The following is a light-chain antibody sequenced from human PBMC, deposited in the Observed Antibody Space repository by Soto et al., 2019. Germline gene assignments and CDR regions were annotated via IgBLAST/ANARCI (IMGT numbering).Light chain of an antibody. Sequence: DIVMTQTPLSSPVTLGQPASISCKSSQSLVYTDGNTYLSWLHQRPGQPPRLLIYKISNRLPVVSERFRGSGAGTDFTLKISRVEAEDVGVYYCMHATQFPFTFGQGTKLEIK. V-gene: IGKV2-24*01. CDR2: KIS. CDR1: QSLVYTDGNTY. CDR3: MHATQFPFT. J-gene: IGKJ2*01.